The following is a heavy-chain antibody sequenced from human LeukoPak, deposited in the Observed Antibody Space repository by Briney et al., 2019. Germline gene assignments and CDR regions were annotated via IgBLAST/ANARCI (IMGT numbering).Heavy chain of an antibody. CDR1: GYSLNELS. Sequence: ASVKVSCKVSGYSLNELSMHWVRQAPGKGLERMGGFDPEEGETFYARQFQGRLTMTEDTSTDTAYMELRSLRAEDTALYYCAPYPPLGWFGEPPKYSWGQGTLVTVSS. J-gene: IGHJ4*02. CDR2: FDPEEGET. D-gene: IGHD3-10*01. V-gene: IGHV1-24*01. CDR3: APYPPLGWFGEPPKYS.